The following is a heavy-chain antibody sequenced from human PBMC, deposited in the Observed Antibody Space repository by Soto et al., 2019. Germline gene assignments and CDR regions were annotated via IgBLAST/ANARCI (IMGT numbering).Heavy chain of an antibody. CDR3: ARLGGDYYYYYGMDV. CDR2: IYPGDSDT. J-gene: IGHJ6*02. Sequence: PGESLKISCKGSGYSFTSYWIGWVRQMPGKGLEWMGIIYPGDSDTRYSPSFQGQVTISADKSISTAYLQWSSLKASDTAMYYCARLGGDYYYYYGMDVWGQGTTVTVYS. V-gene: IGHV5-51*01. CDR1: GYSFTSYW. D-gene: IGHD4-17*01.